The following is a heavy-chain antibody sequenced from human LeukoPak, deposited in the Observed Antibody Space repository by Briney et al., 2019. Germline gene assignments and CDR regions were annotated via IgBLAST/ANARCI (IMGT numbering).Heavy chain of an antibody. CDR2: IKEDGSER. CDR3: ARVGESYDLLSGYQNSYFDL. CDR1: GFTFSVSW. D-gene: IGHD3-3*01. J-gene: IGHJ2*01. Sequence: GGSLRLSCAASGFTFSVSWMSWVRQAPGKGLEWVASIKEDGSERYYVDPVKVRFTISRDNAKTSLYLQMNSLRAEDTAVYFCARVGESYDLLSGYQNSYFDLWGRGTPVTVSS. V-gene: IGHV3-7*01.